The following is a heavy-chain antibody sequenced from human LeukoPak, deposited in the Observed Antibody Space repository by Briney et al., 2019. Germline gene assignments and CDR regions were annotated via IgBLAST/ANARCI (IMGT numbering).Heavy chain of an antibody. D-gene: IGHD6-13*01. V-gene: IGHV1-8*01. J-gene: IGHJ5*01. Sequence: ASVKVSCKASGYTFTNYDINWVRQATGQGLEWMGWMNPNSGNTGYAQKFQGRVTMTRNTSISTAYMELSSLRSEDAAVYHCARNLGRSSWYIWFDFWGQGTLVTVSS. CDR3: ARNLGRSSWYIWFDF. CDR1: GYTFTNYD. CDR2: MNPNSGNT.